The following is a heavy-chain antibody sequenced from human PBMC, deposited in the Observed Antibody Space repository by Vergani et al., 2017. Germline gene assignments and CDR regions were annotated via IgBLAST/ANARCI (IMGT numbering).Heavy chain of an antibody. CDR1: GYTFTSYD. Sequence: QVQLVQSGAEVKKPGASVKVSCKASGYTFTSYDINWVRQATGQGLEWMGWMNPNSGNTGYAQKLQGRVTMTRNTSIRTAYMGLSSLRSEDTAVYYCARGSWEYTEGDPWGQGTLVTVSS. CDR2: MNPNSGNT. J-gene: IGHJ5*02. V-gene: IGHV1-8*01. CDR3: ARGSWEYTEGDP. D-gene: IGHD2/OR15-2a*01.